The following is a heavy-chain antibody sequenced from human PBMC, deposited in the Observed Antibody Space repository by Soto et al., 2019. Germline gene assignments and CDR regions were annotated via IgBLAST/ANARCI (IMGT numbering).Heavy chain of an antibody. V-gene: IGHV1-69*01. J-gene: IGHJ6*02. D-gene: IGHD5-18*01. CDR3: ARDPSRGYSYGPYYYYGMDV. Sequence: QVQLVQSGAEVKKPGSSVKVSCKASGGTFSSYAISWVRQAPGQGLEWMGGIIPIFGTANYAQKFQGRVTITADESTSTAYMELSSLRSEGTAVYYCARDPSRGYSYGPYYYYGMDVWGQGTTVTVSS. CDR1: GGTFSSYA. CDR2: IIPIFGTA.